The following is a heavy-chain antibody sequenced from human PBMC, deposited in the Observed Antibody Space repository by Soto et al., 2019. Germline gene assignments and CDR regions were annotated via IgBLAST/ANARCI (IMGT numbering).Heavy chain of an antibody. CDR3: ARGSLLVALDY. CDR1: GYTFRTYA. J-gene: IGHJ4*02. D-gene: IGHD5-12*01. V-gene: IGHV1-3*01. CDR2: ITAGTGNT. Sequence: ASVTVSCQASGYTFRTYAMHWVRQAPGQGLEWMGWITAGTGNTKYSQKFQGRVTITRDTSVSTVYMELGGLRSEDTAVYYCARGSLLVALDYWGQGSLVTV.